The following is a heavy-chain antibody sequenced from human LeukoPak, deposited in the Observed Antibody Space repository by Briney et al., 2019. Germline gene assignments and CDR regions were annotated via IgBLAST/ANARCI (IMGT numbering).Heavy chain of an antibody. CDR3: AKNFGVVTYYYFDY. CDR1: GFTFSHYG. V-gene: IGHV3-30*02. Sequence: QSGGSLRLSCAASGFTFSHYGMHWVRQAPGKGLEWVAFIRYDGSNKYYADSVKGRFTISRDDSKNTLYLQMSSLRPEDTAVYYCAKNFGVVTYYYFDYWGQGTLVTVSS. J-gene: IGHJ4*02. D-gene: IGHD3-3*01. CDR2: IRYDGSNK.